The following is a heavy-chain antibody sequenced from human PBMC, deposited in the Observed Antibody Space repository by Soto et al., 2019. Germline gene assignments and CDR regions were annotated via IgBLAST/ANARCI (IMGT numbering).Heavy chain of an antibody. V-gene: IGHV3-11*01. CDR3: ASRHSSRWAPNWFDP. D-gene: IGHD1-26*01. CDR2: ISSSVSTI. Sequence: GGSLRLSCAASGFTFSDYYMSWIRQAPGKGLEWVSYISSSVSTIYYADSVKGRFTISRDNAKNSLYLQMNSLRAEDTAVYYWASRHSSRWAPNWFDPWGQGTLVTVSS. J-gene: IGHJ5*02. CDR1: GFTFSDYY.